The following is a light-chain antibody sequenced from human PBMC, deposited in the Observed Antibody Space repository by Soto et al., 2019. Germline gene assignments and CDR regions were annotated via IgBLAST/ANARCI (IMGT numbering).Light chain of an antibody. Sequence: EIVMTQSPATLSVSPGERATLSCRASQSVSSNLAWYQQKPGQAPRLLIYGASTRATGIPARVSGSGSGTEFTLTISSLQSEDFAVYYCQQTWTFGQGNKVEIK. CDR1: QSVSSN. J-gene: IGKJ1*01. V-gene: IGKV3-15*01. CDR2: GAS. CDR3: QQTWT.